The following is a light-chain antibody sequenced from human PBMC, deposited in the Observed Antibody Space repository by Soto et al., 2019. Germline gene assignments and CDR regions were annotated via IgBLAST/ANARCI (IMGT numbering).Light chain of an antibody. CDR2: GAS. V-gene: IGKV3-20*01. CDR3: QQYVSSPWT. CDR1: QSVTSTY. J-gene: IGKJ1*01. Sequence: EIVLTQSPGTLSLSPGERATLPCRASQSVTSTYLAWYQQKPGQAPRLLIYGASSRATGIPDRFSGSGSGTDFSLTTSRLEPEDFAVYYCQQYVSSPWTFGQGTKVEIK.